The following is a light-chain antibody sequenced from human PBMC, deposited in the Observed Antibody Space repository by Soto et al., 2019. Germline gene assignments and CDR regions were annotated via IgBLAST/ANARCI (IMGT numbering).Light chain of an antibody. CDR3: QQYKRFPPA. Sequence: DIQMTQSPSSLSASVGDRVTITCQASQDINKNLNWYQQKPGKAPKLLIYDASSLETGVPSRFSGSGSETDFTFTITSLQPEDIGTYYCQQYKRFPPAFGQGTRLEIK. CDR2: DAS. J-gene: IGKJ5*01. V-gene: IGKV1-33*01. CDR1: QDINKN.